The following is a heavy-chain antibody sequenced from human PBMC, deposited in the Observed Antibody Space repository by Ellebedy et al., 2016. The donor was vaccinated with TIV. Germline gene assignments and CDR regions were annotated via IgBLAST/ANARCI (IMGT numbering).Heavy chain of an antibody. V-gene: IGHV3-11*01. CDR2: ITSSGAIK. CDR1: GFNFSDYY. Sequence: GGSLRLSCAGSGFNFSDYYMSWVRQAPGKGLEWLAYITSSGAIKYYTDSVKGRFTISRDNANRSLHLQMNRLRAEDTAVYYCTRDPGSTRFYYYYGMDVWGQGTTVTVSS. CDR3: TRDPGSTRFYYYYGMDV. D-gene: IGHD2-2*01. J-gene: IGHJ6*02.